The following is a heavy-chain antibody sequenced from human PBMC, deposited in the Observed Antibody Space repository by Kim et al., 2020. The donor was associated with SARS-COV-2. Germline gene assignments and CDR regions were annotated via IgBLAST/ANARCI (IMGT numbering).Heavy chain of an antibody. V-gene: IGHV1-3*01. CDR1: GYTFTSYA. D-gene: IGHD6-19*01. CDR3: ARAPSVAVAGPLEY. CDR2: INAGNGNT. Sequence: ASVKVSCKASGYTFTSYAMHWVRQAPGQRLEWMGWINAGNGNTKYSQKFQGRVTITRDTSASTAYMELSSLRSEDTAVYYCARAPSVAVAGPLEYWGQGTLVTVSS. J-gene: IGHJ4*02.